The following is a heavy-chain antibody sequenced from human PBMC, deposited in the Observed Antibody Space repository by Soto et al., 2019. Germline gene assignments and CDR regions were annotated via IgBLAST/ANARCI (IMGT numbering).Heavy chain of an antibody. J-gene: IGHJ3*02. D-gene: IGHD3-22*01. CDR3: ARDIDTYYFDSSGLPHDAFDI. CDR2: ISSSSSYI. Sequence: EVQLVESGGGLVKPGGSLRLSCAASGFTFSSYSMNWVRQAPGKGLEWVPSISSSSSYIYYADSVKGRFTISRDNAKNSLYLQMNSLRAEDTAVYYCARDIDTYYFDSSGLPHDAFDIWGQGTMVTVSS. CDR1: GFTFSSYS. V-gene: IGHV3-21*01.